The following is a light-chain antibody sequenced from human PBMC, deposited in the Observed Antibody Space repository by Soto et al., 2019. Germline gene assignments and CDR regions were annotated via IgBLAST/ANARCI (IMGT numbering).Light chain of an antibody. V-gene: IGKV3-20*01. J-gene: IGKJ1*01. CDR2: GAS. CDR1: HSLSSSF. CDR3: HQFATSRT. Sequence: EIVLTPSPGRLSLSAGQRSTLWCKASHSLSSSFLAWYQQTPGQAPRLLIYGASSRAAGVPDRFIVSRSGTDFTLTISSLEPEDFAVYFCHQFATSRTFGQGTKVDI.